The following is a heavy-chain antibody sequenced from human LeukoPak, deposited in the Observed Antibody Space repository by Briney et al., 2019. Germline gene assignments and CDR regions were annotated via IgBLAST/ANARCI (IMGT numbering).Heavy chain of an antibody. D-gene: IGHD3-22*01. CDR2: ISGSGGAP. V-gene: IGHV3-23*01. CDR3: AKTGDTSGYYYHYDF. Sequence: GGSLRLSCAASGFTFSSYAMSWVRQAPGKGLDWVAAISGSGGAPYHADSVRGRFTISRDNSKNTLYLQMNSLRVEDTAVYYCAKTGDTSGYYYHYDFWGQGSLVTVSS. J-gene: IGHJ4*02. CDR1: GFTFSSYA.